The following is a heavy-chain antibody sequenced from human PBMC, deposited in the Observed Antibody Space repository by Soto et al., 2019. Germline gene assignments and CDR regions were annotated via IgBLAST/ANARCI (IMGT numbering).Heavy chain of an antibody. J-gene: IGHJ5*02. Sequence: SETLSLTCAVYGGSFSGYYWSWIRQPPGKGLEWIGEINHSGSTNYNPSLKSRVTISVDTSKNQFSLKLSSVTAADTAVYYCARHEVAVAGIDWFDPWGQGTLVTV. CDR3: ARHEVAVAGIDWFDP. V-gene: IGHV4-34*01. CDR2: INHSGST. D-gene: IGHD6-19*01. CDR1: GGSFSGYY.